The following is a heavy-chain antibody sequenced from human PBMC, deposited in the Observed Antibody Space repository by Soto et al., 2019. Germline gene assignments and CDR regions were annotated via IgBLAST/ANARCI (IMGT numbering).Heavy chain of an antibody. J-gene: IGHJ6*02. CDR2: INPNSGGT. CDR1: GNTFTGYY. D-gene: IGHD6-13*01. CDR3: ARVGMAAAGTNYYYGMDV. V-gene: IGHV1-2*02. Sequence: ASVKVSCKASGNTFTGYYMHWVRQAPGQGLEWMGWINPNSGGTNYAQKFQGRVTMTRDTSISTAYMELSRLRSDDTAVYYCARVGMAAAGTNYYYGMDVWGQGTTVTGS.